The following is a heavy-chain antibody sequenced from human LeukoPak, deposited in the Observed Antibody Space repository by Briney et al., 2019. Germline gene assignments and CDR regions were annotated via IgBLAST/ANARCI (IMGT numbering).Heavy chain of an antibody. Sequence: ASVKVSCKASGYTFAGYYMHWVRQAPGQGLEWMGIINPSGGSTSYAQKFQGRVTMTRDTSTSTVYMELSSLRSEDTAVYYCARDLGGYCSSTSCPGGAFDIWGQGTMVTVSS. CDR2: INPSGGST. D-gene: IGHD2-2*01. CDR1: GYTFAGYY. V-gene: IGHV1-46*01. J-gene: IGHJ3*02. CDR3: ARDLGGYCSSTSCPGGAFDI.